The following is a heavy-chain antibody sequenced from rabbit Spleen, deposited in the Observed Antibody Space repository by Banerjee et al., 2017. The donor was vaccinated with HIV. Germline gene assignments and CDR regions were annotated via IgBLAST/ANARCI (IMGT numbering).Heavy chain of an antibody. D-gene: IGHD3-1*01. J-gene: IGHJ6*01. CDR2: IDTSNGDT. Sequence: QEQLEESGGGLVKPGGTLTLTCTVSGFSFSSNWICWVRQAPGKGLEWIACIDTSNGDTDYANWPKGRFTISKASWTTVSLQMTSLTAADTAIYFCARDLPGVVGWNFGLWGPGTLVTVS. CDR1: GFSFSSNW. V-gene: IGHV1S45*01. CDR3: ARDLPGVVGWNFGL.